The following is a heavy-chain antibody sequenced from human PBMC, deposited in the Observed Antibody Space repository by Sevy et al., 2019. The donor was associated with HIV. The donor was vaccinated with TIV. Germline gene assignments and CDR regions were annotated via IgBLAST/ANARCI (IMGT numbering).Heavy chain of an antibody. J-gene: IGHJ5*02. CDR1: GGPMTTYY. D-gene: IGHD4-17*01. CDR2: VYYSGST. V-gene: IGHV4-59*03. Sequence: SETLSLTCTVSGGPMTTYYWSWLRQPPGNGLEWIGYVYYSGSTNYNPSLKSRVTISVDTSKNQFSLKLTSVTAADTAVYYCAKGFYGAFDPWGQGTLVTVSS. CDR3: AKGFYGAFDP.